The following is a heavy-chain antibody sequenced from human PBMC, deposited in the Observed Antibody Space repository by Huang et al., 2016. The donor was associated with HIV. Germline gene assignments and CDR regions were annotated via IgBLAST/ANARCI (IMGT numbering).Heavy chain of an antibody. CDR2: ISNDGNNM. V-gene: IGHV3-30-3*01. D-gene: IGHD6-13*01. CDR1: GFDFSSYA. Sequence: QVQLGESGGGVVQPEKSLRLSCAASGFDFSSYAMNWVRQAPGKGPQWVAVISNDGNNMYESDSGKGRFIISRDNSKNTLYLQMNSLRGEDTAIYYCARGGILGTSWYRPFDYWGQGTLVTVSS. J-gene: IGHJ4*02. CDR3: ARGGILGTSWYRPFDY.